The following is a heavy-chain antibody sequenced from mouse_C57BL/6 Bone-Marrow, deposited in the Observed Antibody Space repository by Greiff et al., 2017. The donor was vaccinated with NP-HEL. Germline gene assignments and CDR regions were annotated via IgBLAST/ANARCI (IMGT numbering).Heavy chain of an antibody. CDR2: IDPSDSET. V-gene: IGHV1-52*01. J-gene: IGHJ4*01. D-gene: IGHD4-1*01. Sequence: VKLQQPGAELVRPGSSVKLSCKASGYTFTSYWMHWVKQRPIQGLEWIGNIDPSDSETHYTQKFKDKATLTGDKSSSTAYMQLSSLASEDSAVYYCARLGGRAMDYWGQGTSVTVSS. CDR3: ARLGGRAMDY. CDR1: GYTFTSYW.